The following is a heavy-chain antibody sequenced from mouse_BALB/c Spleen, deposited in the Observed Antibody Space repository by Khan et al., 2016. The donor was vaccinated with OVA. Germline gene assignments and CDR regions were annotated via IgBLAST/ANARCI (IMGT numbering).Heavy chain of an antibody. CDR3: SRHGYVAWFTY. J-gene: IGHJ3*01. V-gene: IGHV1S135*01. Sequence: EVQLQQSGPELMKPGASVKISCKASSYSFTTYYIHWVMQSHGTSLEWIGYIDPFSGATTYNQKFRGKATLTVDKSSSTAYIHLSNLTSEDSAGYYGSRHGYVAWFTYWGQGTLVTVSA. CDR1: SYSFTTYY. D-gene: IGHD2-2*01. CDR2: IDPFSGAT.